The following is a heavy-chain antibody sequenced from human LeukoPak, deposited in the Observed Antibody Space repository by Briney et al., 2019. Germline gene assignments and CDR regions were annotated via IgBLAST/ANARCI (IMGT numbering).Heavy chain of an antibody. V-gene: IGHV3-48*01. J-gene: IGHJ6*02. D-gene: IGHD3-16*01. CDR3: ARGGGLDV. CDR1: GFTFNTYS. Sequence: QPGGSLRLSCAASGFTFNTYSMNWVRQAPGKGLEWLSYVKSGNYDIQYADSVTGRFTVSRDSAKNSLYLQMSNLRAEDTAVYFCARGGGLDVWGQGATVTVSS. CDR2: VKSGNYDI.